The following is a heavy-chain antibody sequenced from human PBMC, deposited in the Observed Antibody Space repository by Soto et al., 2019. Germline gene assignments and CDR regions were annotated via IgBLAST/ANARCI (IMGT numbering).Heavy chain of an antibody. V-gene: IGHV5-10-1*01. CDR1: GYSFTSYW. Sequence: PGESLKISCKGSGYSFTSYWISWVRQMPGKGLEWMGRIDPSDSYTNYSPSFQGHVTISADKSISTAYLQWSSLKASDTAMYYCARLGHPYGDLPHYGMDVWGQGTTVTVSS. CDR3: ARLGHPYGDLPHYGMDV. D-gene: IGHD4-17*01. J-gene: IGHJ6*02. CDR2: IDPSDSYT.